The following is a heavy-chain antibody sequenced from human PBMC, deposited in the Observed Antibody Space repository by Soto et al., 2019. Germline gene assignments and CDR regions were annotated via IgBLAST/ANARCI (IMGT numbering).Heavy chain of an antibody. CDR2: INHSGST. J-gene: IGHJ4*02. CDR1: GGSFSGYY. D-gene: IGHD6-19*01. CDR3: ARHGVAGRVSDLFDY. Sequence: SETLSLTCAVYGGSFSGYYWSWIRQPPGKGLEWIGEINHSGSTNYNPSLKSRVTISVDTSKNQFSLKLSSVTAADTAVYYCARHGVAGRVSDLFDYWGQGTLVTVSS. V-gene: IGHV4-34*01.